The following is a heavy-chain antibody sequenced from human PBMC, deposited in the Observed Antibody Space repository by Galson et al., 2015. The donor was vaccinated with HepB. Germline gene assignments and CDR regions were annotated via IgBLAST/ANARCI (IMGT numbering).Heavy chain of an antibody. CDR2: IIPILGIA. D-gene: IGHD3-9*01. V-gene: IGHV1-69*04. CDR3: AREPAYYDILTGNNYYYYYGMDV. Sequence: SVKVSCKASGGTFSSYTISWVRQAPGQGLEWMGRIIPILGIANYAQKFQGRVTITADKSTSTAYMGLSSLRSEDTAVYYCAREPAYYDILTGNNYYYYYGMDVWGQGTTVTVSS. J-gene: IGHJ6*02. CDR1: GGTFSSYT.